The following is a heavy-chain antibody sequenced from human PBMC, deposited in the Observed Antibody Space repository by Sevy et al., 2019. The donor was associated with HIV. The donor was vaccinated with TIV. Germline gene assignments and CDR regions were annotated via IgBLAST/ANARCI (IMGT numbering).Heavy chain of an antibody. CDR1: XXXXPXNA. V-gene: IGHV3-23*01. D-gene: IGHD6-6*01. CDR2: XSXXXXXT. CDR3: XKCVXXXEXXXXX. Sequence: GXSLXLXCAAXXXXXPXNAVXXXXXXXXXXLEXXXXXSXXXXXTXXADSVKGRFTISXDNXKNTLYMQMHSLRAEDTAVYXXXKCVXXXEXXXXXWGQGTLVTVSS. J-gene: IGHJ4*02.